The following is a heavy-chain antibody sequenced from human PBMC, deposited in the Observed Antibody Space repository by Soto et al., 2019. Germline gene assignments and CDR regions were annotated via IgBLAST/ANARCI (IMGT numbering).Heavy chain of an antibody. Sequence: QVQLHESGPRVVKPSETLSLTCTVSGGSMSGYYWTWIRQAPGKGLEWIGNVFHSGNTNYNPSLKSPVTTSVATSRNQFYLNLASVTAADTAVYYCAKASRTIYGDDVTNWGFDPWGQGTLVTVSS. CDR1: GGSMSGYY. CDR2: VFHSGNT. V-gene: IGHV4-59*12. D-gene: IGHD4-17*01. J-gene: IGHJ5*02. CDR3: AKASRTIYGDDVTNWGFDP.